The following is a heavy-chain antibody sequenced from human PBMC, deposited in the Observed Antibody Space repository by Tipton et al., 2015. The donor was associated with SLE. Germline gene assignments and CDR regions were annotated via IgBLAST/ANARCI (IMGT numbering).Heavy chain of an antibody. CDR2: IDDSGST. Sequence: TLSLTCTVSGGSFSTYYWSWIRQPPGKSLEWIGYIDDSGSTYYSPSLKSRVIISVDTSKNQFYLKLSSVTAADTAVYYCARVPFGEAHLDYWGQGTLVTVSS. D-gene: IGHD3-10*01. J-gene: IGHJ4*02. CDR3: ARVPFGEAHLDY. CDR1: GGSFSTYY. V-gene: IGHV4-59*06.